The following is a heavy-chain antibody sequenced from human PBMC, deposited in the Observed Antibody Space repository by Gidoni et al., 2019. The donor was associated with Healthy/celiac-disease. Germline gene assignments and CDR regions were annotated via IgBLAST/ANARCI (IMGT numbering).Heavy chain of an antibody. J-gene: IGHJ3*02. CDR3: TREGDYYDSSGYYYVWGAFDI. Sequence: EVQLVESGGGLVQPGRSLRLSCTASGFTFGDYAMSWVRRAPGKGLEWVGFIISKAYGWTTEYAASVKGRFSISRDDSKSIAYLQMNSLKTEDTAVYYCTREGDYYDSSGYYYVWGAFDIWGQGTMVTVSS. CDR2: IISKAYGWTT. V-gene: IGHV3-49*04. CDR1: GFTFGDYA. D-gene: IGHD3-22*01.